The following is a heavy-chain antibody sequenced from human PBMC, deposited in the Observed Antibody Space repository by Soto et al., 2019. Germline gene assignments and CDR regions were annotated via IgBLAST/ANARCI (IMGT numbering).Heavy chain of an antibody. CDR3: AKHFPLPTDLQFYYYYYYGVDV. CDR2: IDPNDSYS. Sequence: GEFLKISCKASGNNFTTFWFSWMRQVPGKGLEWMGRIDPNDSYSNYSPSFQGHITISAYKSINTAYLHFRNLKASDTAVYYCAKHFPLPTDLQFYYYYYYGVDVWGHGTAVTVS. D-gene: IGHD3-3*02. CDR1: GNNFTTFW. V-gene: IGHV5-10-1*01. J-gene: IGHJ6*02.